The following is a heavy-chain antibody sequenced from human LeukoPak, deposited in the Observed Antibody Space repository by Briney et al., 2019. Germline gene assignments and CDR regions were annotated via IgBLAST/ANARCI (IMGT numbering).Heavy chain of an antibody. J-gene: IGHJ4*02. V-gene: IGHV5-51*01. CDR1: GYSFTNYW. Sequence: GESLKISCKGSGYSFTNYWNGWGRQMPGKGLERMGIIYPGDSDTRYSPSFQGQVTISADKSISTAYLQWISLKASDTAMYYCARLEAVADPPDYWGQGTLVTVSS. D-gene: IGHD6-19*01. CDR2: IYPGDSDT. CDR3: ARLEAVADPPDY.